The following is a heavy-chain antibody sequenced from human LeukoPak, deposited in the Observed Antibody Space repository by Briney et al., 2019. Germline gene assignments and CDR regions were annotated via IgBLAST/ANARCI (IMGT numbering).Heavy chain of an antibody. V-gene: IGHV4-59*01. CDR2: IYYSGNT. D-gene: IGHD3-22*01. Sequence: SETLSLTCSVSGGSMSNYYWSWIRQPPGKGLEWIGYIYYSGNTHYNPSLKSRVTISVDTSKNQFSLNLSSVTAADTAMYYCARGGPRLYYYYMDVWGKGTTVTISS. CDR1: GGSMSNYY. CDR3: ARGGPRLYYYYMDV. J-gene: IGHJ6*03.